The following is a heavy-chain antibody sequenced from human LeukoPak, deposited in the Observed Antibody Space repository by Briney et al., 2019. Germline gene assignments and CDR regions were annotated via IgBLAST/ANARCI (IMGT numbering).Heavy chain of an antibody. Sequence: SETLSLTCTVSGYSISSGYYWGWIRQPPGKGLEWIGSTYYSGSTYYNPSLKSRVTISVDTSKNQFSLKLSSVTAADTAVYYCARPFYDWGQGTLVTVSS. CDR1: GYSISSGYY. V-gene: IGHV4-38-2*02. CDR3: ARPFYD. D-gene: IGHD2/OR15-2a*01. J-gene: IGHJ4*02. CDR2: TYYSGST.